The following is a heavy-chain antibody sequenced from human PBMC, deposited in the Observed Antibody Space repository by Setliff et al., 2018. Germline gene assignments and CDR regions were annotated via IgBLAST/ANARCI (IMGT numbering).Heavy chain of an antibody. D-gene: IGHD3-22*01. J-gene: IGHJ5*02. CDR2: IFYSGRT. CDR1: GASITNINYY. CDR3: ARAHTWSLPNDNSGYPGWFDP. Sequence: SETLSLTCTVSGASITNINYYWGLIRQPPGKGLEWIGSIFYSGRTFYNPSLKSRVTISVDTSKNQFSLTLSSVTAADTAVYYCARAHTWSLPNDNSGYPGWFDPWGQGTLVTAPQ. V-gene: IGHV4-39*01.